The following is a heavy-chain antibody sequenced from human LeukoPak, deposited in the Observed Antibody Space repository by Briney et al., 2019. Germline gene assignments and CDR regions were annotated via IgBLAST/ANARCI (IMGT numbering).Heavy chain of an antibody. V-gene: IGHV4-4*09. Sequence: SETLSLTCTASGASITNYFWGWIRQPPGQGLQWIGYVYSGAYYYNPSLVSRLTVSVDTAKNQFSLGLRSVTAADTAVYYCARLRPRTNYDFSSGYYAFDYWGQGTLVTVSS. CDR3: ARLRPRTNYDFSSGYYAFDY. CDR2: VYSGAY. D-gene: IGHD3-3*01. CDR1: GASITNYF. J-gene: IGHJ4*02.